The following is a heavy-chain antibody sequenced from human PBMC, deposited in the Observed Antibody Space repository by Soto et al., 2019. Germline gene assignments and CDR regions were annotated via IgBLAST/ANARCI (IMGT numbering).Heavy chain of an antibody. CDR1: GYSFTANS. J-gene: IGHJ4*02. V-gene: IGHV1-2*04. CDR3: AIPRSGVVY. D-gene: IGHD2-15*01. CDR2: INPNNGGT. Sequence: QVHLVQSGAEVKKPGASVKVSCKASGYSFTANSMHWVRQAPGQGLEWMGWINPNNGGTNYARKFQGWVTMTRDTPISTAYMDLTRLKSDDTAVYYCAIPRSGVVYWGQGTLVTVSS.